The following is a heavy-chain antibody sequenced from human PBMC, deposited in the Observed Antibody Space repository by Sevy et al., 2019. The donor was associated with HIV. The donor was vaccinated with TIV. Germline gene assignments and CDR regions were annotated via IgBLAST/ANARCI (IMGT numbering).Heavy chain of an antibody. CDR2: ISSDGSST. V-gene: IGHV3-74*03. CDR1: GFTFSSYW. D-gene: IGHD3-16*01. CDR3: ARDLRRAFDY. J-gene: IGHJ4*02. Sequence: GGSLRLSCVASGFTFSSYWMHWVRQAPGKGLVWVSRISSDGSSTTYAASVKGRFTFSRDNAKNTLYLQMNSLRAEDTAVYYFARDLRRAFDYWGQGALVTVSS.